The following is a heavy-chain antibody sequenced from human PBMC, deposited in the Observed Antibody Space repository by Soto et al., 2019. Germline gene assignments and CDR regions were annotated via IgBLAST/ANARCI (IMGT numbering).Heavy chain of an antibody. CDR2: ISGSGGST. Sequence: PGGSLRLSFAASGFTFSSYSMNWVRQAPGKGLEWVSAISGSGGSTYYADSVKGRFTISRDNSKNTLYLQMNSLRAEDTAVYYCAKDQGILYPVYWGQGTLVTVSS. CDR3: AKDQGILYPVY. CDR1: GFTFSSYS. V-gene: IGHV3-23*01. D-gene: IGHD2-8*01. J-gene: IGHJ4*02.